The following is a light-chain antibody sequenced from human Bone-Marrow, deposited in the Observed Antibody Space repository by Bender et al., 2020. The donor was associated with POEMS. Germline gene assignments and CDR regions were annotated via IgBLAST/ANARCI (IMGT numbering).Light chain of an antibody. Sequence: QSLLTQPPSVSAAPGQRITISCSGSTSKIGTYFVSWYQHVPGTAPRLLIYDNDRRPSGIPDRFSGSKPASSAALGITGLQTGDEADYYCAMSHRSLTGGVVFGGGTKLTVL. CDR2: DND. J-gene: IGLJ2*01. CDR1: TSKIGTYF. V-gene: IGLV1-51*01. CDR3: AMSHRSLTGGVV.